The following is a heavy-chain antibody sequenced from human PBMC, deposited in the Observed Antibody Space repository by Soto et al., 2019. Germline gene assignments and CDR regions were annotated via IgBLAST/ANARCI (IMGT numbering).Heavy chain of an antibody. CDR2: IIPIFGTA. V-gene: IGHV1-69*13. J-gene: IGHJ4*02. Sequence: SVKVSCKASGGTFSSYAISWGRQAPGQGLEWMGGIIPIFGTANYAQKFQGRVTITADESTSTAYMELSSLRSEDTAVYYCARGKKPPYYDFWSGYYVGFDYWGQGTLVTVSS. CDR1: GGTFSSYA. D-gene: IGHD3-3*01. CDR3: ARGKKPPYYDFWSGYYVGFDY.